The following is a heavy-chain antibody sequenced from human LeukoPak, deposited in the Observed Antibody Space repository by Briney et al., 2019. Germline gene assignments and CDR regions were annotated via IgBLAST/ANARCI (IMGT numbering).Heavy chain of an antibody. CDR2: ISYDGSNK. CDR3: ARDRGSTSCYFFGVCVYNWFDP. Sequence: GGSLRLSCAASGFTFSSYAMHWVRQAPGKGLEWVAVISYDGSNKYYADSVKGRFTVSRDNSKNTLYLQMNSLRAEDTAVYYCARDRGSTSCYFFGVCVYNWFDPWGQGTLVTVSS. D-gene: IGHD2-2*01. V-gene: IGHV3-30*04. J-gene: IGHJ5*02. CDR1: GFTFSSYA.